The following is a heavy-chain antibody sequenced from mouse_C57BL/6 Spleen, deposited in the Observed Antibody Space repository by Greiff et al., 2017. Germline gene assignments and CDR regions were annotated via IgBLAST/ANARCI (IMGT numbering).Heavy chain of an antibody. CDR3: ALYYYGSSYNYAMDY. D-gene: IGHD1-1*01. V-gene: IGHV1-69*01. CDR1: GYTFTSYW. Sequence: VQLQQSGAELVMPGASVKLSCKASGYTFTSYWMHWVKQRPGQGLEWIGEIDPSDSYTNYNQKFKGKSTLTVDKSSSTAYMQLSSLTAEDSAVYYCALYYYGSSYNYAMDYWGKGASVTVSS. J-gene: IGHJ4*01. CDR2: IDPSDSYT.